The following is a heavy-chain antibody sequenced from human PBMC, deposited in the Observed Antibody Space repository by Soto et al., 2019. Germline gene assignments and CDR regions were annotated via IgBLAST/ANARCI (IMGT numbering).Heavy chain of an antibody. CDR1: GFTCRSST. CDR2: ISSSSSYI. CDR3: ARDIGEMSAV. V-gene: IGHV3-21*06. J-gene: IGHJ4*02. D-gene: IGHD3-10*01. Sequence: PWGALRLSCTGSGFTCRSSTMAWVRQGPGKGLEWVSSISSSSSYIYFADSLKGRFTISRDNAKNSLYLQMNSLRAEDTAVYYCARDIGEMSAVWGQGTQVSVSS.